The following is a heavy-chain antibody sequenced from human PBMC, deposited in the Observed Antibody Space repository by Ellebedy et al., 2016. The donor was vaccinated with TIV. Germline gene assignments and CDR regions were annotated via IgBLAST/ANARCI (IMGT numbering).Heavy chain of an antibody. CDR3: ARRGSYGDYAVQINSWFDT. CDR1: GFSFRGYW. D-gene: IGHD4-17*01. V-gene: IGHV3-7*01. J-gene: IGHJ5*02. Sequence: GESLKISCAASGFSFRGYWMSWVRQAPGKGLEWVANIYQDGGVQYYVDSVKGRFTISRDNADNSLFLQMNSLRAEDTAVYYCARRGSYGDYAVQINSWFDTWGRGTLVAVSS. CDR2: IYQDGGVQ.